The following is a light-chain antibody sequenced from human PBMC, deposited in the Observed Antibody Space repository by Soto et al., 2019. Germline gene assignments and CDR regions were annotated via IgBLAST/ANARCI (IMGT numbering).Light chain of an antibody. CDR1: HSVSSK. CDR3: QQYSNWPYT. J-gene: IGKJ2*01. CDR2: GAS. Sequence: EILMTQSTATLSLSPVKKVTLSCRPSHSVSSKLAWYQQKPGQAPRLLIYGASIRATDIPARFSGSGSGTEFPLTISRLQSEDFAIFYCQQYSNWPYTFGQGTKVDTK. V-gene: IGKV3-15*01.